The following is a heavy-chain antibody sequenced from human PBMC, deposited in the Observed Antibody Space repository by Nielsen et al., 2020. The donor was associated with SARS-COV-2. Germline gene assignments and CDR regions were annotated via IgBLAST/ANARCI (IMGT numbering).Heavy chain of an antibody. J-gene: IGHJ4*02. CDR1: GFTFSSYS. CDR3: AKDSGYDSDY. Sequence: GESLKISCAASGFTFSSYSMNWVRQAPGKGLEWVSSISSSSSYIYYADSVKGRFTISRDNAKNSLYLQMNSLRAEDTALYYCAKDSGYDSDYWGQGTLVTVSS. D-gene: IGHD5-12*01. CDR2: ISSSSSYI. V-gene: IGHV3-21*04.